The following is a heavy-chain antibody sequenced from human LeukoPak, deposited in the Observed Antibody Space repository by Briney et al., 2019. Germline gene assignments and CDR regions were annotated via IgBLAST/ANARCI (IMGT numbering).Heavy chain of an antibody. CDR2: ISVDGESA. V-gene: IGHV3-23*01. CDR3: AQGVGSGWYPH. Sequence: GGSLRLSCTVSGFSISTSDMSWVRQAQGKGLQTISAISVDGESAYYADSVKGRFTISRDNSKNTLYLQMNSLRVEDTAVYYCAQGVGSGWYPHWGQGSLVSVSS. J-gene: IGHJ4*02. CDR1: GFSISTSD. D-gene: IGHD6-19*01.